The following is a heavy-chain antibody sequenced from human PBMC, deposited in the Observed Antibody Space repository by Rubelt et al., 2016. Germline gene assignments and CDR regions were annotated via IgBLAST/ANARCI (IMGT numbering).Heavy chain of an antibody. Sequence: NYAQKFQGRVTITADKSTSTAYMGLSSLRSEDTAVYYCARDVGDGYNQAQQFDYWGQGTLVTVSS. J-gene: IGHJ4*02. CDR3: ARDVGDGYNQAQQFDY. V-gene: IGHV1-69*04. D-gene: IGHD5-24*01.